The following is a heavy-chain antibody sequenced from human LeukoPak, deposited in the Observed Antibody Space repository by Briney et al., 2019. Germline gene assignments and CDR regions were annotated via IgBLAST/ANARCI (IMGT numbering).Heavy chain of an antibody. CDR2: INPSGGST. Sequence: ASVKVSCKASGYTFTGYYMHWVRQAPGQGLEWMGIINPSGGSTSYAQKFQGRVTMTRDTSTSTVYMELSSLRSEDTAVYYRARGEMEDAFDIWGQGTMVTVSS. D-gene: IGHD5-24*01. J-gene: IGHJ3*02. CDR3: ARGEMEDAFDI. CDR1: GYTFTGYY. V-gene: IGHV1-46*01.